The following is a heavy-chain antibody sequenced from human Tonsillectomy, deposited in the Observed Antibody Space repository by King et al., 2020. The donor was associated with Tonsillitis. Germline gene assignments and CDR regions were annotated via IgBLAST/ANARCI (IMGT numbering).Heavy chain of an antibody. J-gene: IGHJ4*02. CDR1: RFTFSSYV. CDR3: AKVNSDILAHFDY. V-gene: IGHV3-23*04. CDR2: ITGSGGST. D-gene: IGHD3-9*01. Sequence: VQLVESGGGLVQPGGSLRLSCAAFRFTFSSYVMSWVRQAPGRGLEWVSTITGSGGSTYYADSVKGRFTISRDNSKNTLYLQMNSLRAEDTAVYYCAKVNSDILAHFDYWGQGALVTVSS.